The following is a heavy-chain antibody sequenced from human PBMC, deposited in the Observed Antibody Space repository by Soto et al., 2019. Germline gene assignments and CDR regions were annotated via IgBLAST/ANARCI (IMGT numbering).Heavy chain of an antibody. CDR3: AKGGSEGCYSWLHI. J-gene: IGHJ4*02. CDR2: IKSDGSGA. D-gene: IGHD2-15*01. Sequence: GGSLRLSCAASGFTFSSYWMHWVRQAPGKGLVWVSRIKSDGSGAIYADSVKGRFTVSRDNAKNTLYLQMNYLRGDDTAIYYCAKGGSEGCYSWLHIWGQGTLVTVSS. V-gene: IGHV3-74*01. CDR1: GFTFSSYW.